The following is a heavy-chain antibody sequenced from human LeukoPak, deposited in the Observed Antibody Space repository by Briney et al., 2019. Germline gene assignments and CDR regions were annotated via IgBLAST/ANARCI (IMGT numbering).Heavy chain of an antibody. CDR2: ISDSGGST. J-gene: IGHJ4*02. CDR1: GITYSSYA. Sequence: GGSLRLSCVASGITYSSYAMSWVRQAPGKGLEWVSTISDSGGSTYYADSVKGRFTISRNNSGSTLYLQMNSLRVEDTAVYYCAKRIGDYWGQGTLVTVSS. D-gene: IGHD2-15*01. V-gene: IGHV3-23*01. CDR3: AKRIGDY.